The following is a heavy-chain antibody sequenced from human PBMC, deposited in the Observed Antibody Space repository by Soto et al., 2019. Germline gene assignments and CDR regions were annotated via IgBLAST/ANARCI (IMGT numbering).Heavy chain of an antibody. Sequence: GESLKISCKGSGYTFTTYWISWVRQVPGKGLEWMGRIDPSDSRIYYSPSFQGHITISADKSIDTAFLQWNRLKASDSAMYYCARLSDYWGQGTLVTVSS. J-gene: IGHJ4*02. CDR3: ARLSDY. CDR2: IDPSDSRI. CDR1: GYTFTTYW. V-gene: IGHV5-10-1*01.